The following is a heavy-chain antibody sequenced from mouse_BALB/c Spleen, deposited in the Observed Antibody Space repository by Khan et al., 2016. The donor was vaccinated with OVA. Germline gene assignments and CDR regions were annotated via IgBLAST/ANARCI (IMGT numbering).Heavy chain of an antibody. V-gene: IGHV5-6-3*01. CDR3: ARMARTIN. CDR2: INSNGGST. CDR1: GFTFSSYG. Sequence: EVELVESGGGLVQPGGSLKLSCAASGFTFSSYGMSLVRQTPDKRLELVATINSNGGSTYYPHSVKGRFTISRDHAKNTLYLQMSSLKSEDTAMYYCARMARTINWGQGTTLTVSS. J-gene: IGHJ2*01.